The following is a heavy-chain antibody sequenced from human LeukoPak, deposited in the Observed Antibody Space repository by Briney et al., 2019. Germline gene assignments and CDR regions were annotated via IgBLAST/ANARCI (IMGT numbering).Heavy chain of an antibody. CDR3: ARGRWSGYERQVAGIEY. CDR2: IYYSGST. V-gene: IGHV4-39*07. Sequence: PSETLSLTCTVSGGSISSSSYYWGWIRQPPGKGLEWIGSIYYSGSTYYNPSLKSRVTISVDTSKNQFSLKLSSVTAADTAVYYCARGRWSGYERQVAGIEYWGQGTLVTVSS. D-gene: IGHD5-12*01. J-gene: IGHJ4*02. CDR1: GGSISSSSYY.